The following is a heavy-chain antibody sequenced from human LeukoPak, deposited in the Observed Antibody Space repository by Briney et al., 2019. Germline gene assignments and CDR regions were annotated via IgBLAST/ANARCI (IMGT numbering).Heavy chain of an antibody. CDR2: MSPNSVNA. CDR3: ARGGSGLGGFLEWSYHYYYNGMDV. V-gene: IGHV1-8*01. Sequence: SVNLSCKASGYTFTGYDITWGPQASGHRVKALRGMSPNSVNAGYAQKFQRRDTMTRNTSIRTAYMELSSMRSEDTAVYYCARGGSGLGGFLEWSYHYYYNGMDVWGQGPTVTVSS. D-gene: IGHD3-3*01. J-gene: IGHJ6*02. CDR1: GYTFTGYD.